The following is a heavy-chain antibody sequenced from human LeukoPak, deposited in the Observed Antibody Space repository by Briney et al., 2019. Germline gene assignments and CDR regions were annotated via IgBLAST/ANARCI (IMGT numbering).Heavy chain of an antibody. CDR3: ARVIAASLYGMDV. V-gene: IGHV1-2*02. J-gene: IGHJ6*02. Sequence: ASVKVSCKASGYTFTGYYMHWVRQAPGQGLERMGWINPNSGGTNYAQKFQGRVTMTRDTSVSTAYMELSRLRSEDTAVYYCARVIAASLYGMDVWGQGTTVTVSS. D-gene: IGHD6-6*01. CDR1: GYTFTGYY. CDR2: INPNSGGT.